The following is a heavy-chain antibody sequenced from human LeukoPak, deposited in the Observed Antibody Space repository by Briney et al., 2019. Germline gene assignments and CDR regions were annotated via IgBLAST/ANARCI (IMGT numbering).Heavy chain of an antibody. J-gene: IGHJ4*02. CDR3: ARGARSGESATIGY. CDR1: GFTVSSNY. Sequence: GGSLRLSCAASGFTVSSNYMSWVRQAPGKGLEWVSVIYSNGNTYYADSVKGRFTISRDSSKNTLYLQMNSLRAEDTAVYYCARGARSGESATIGYWGQGTLVTVSS. V-gene: IGHV3-53*01. CDR2: IYSNGNT. D-gene: IGHD3-10*01.